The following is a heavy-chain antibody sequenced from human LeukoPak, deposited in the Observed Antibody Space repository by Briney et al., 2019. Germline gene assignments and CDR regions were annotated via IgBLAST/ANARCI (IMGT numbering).Heavy chain of an antibody. CDR2: INPTGTGT. V-gene: IGHV1-46*01. Sequence: ASVKVSCKASGYTFINNWMHWVRQAPGQGLEWIGLINPTGTGTLYAQKFQGRVTMTRDMSTSTDYMELSSLRSEDTAVYYCARGPIATPTKNWFDPWGQGALVTVSS. CDR1: GYTFINNW. J-gene: IGHJ5*02. CDR3: ARGPIATPTKNWFDP. D-gene: IGHD6-13*01.